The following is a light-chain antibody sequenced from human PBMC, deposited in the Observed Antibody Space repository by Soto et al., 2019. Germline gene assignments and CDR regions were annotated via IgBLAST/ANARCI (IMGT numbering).Light chain of an antibody. Sequence: QSALTQPPSASGSPGQSVAISCTGTSSDVGGYNYVSWYQQHPGKAPKLMIYEVNKRPSGVPDRFSGSKSGNTDSLTVSGLQAEDEADYYCSSYAGSSNVFGTRTKLTVL. CDR2: EVN. CDR1: SSDVGGYNY. V-gene: IGLV2-8*01. CDR3: SSYAGSSNV. J-gene: IGLJ1*01.